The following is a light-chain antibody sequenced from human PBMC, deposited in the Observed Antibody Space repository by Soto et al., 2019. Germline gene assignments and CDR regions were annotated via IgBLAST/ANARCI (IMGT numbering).Light chain of an antibody. CDR3: QQYGGSPPYT. CDR1: QSVSSSY. V-gene: IGKV3-20*01. J-gene: IGKJ2*01. Sequence: EIVLTQSPGTLSLSPGERATLSCRAIQSVSSSYLAWYQQKPGQAPRLLIYGASSRATGIPDRFSGSGSGTYFTINSSRLEPEDFAVYYCQQYGGSPPYTFGQGTKLEIK. CDR2: GAS.